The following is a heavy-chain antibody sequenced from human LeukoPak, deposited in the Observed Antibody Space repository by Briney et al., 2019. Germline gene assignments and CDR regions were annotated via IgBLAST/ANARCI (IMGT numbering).Heavy chain of an antibody. CDR1: GGSISSYY. V-gene: IGHV4-4*07. Sequence: SETLSLTCTVSGGSISSYYWSWIRQPAGKGLEWIGRIYTSGSTNYNPSLKSRVTMSVDTSKNQFSLKLSSVTAADTAVYYCARGLRPHSSSWYVEYYWGQGTLVTVSS. D-gene: IGHD6-13*01. CDR2: IYTSGST. CDR3: ARGLRPHSSSWYVEYY. J-gene: IGHJ4*02.